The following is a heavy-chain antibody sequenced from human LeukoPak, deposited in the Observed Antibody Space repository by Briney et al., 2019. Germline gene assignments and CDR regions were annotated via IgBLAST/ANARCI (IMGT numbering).Heavy chain of an antibody. CDR3: ARDLYSSSWYYYGMDV. Sequence: PSETLSLTCTVSGGSISSYYWSWVRQPPGKGLDLIGYISYSGSTNYNPSPNSRVTISVDTSQNTFSMQLSSVSAADTAVYYCARDLYSSSWYYYGMDVWGQGTAVTVSS. V-gene: IGHV4-59*01. J-gene: IGHJ6*02. D-gene: IGHD6-13*01. CDR1: GGSISSYY. CDR2: ISYSGST.